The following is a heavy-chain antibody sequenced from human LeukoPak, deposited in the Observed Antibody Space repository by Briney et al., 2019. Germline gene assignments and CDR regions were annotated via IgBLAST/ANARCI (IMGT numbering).Heavy chain of an antibody. Sequence: ASVKVSCKASGYTFTSYGISWVRQAPGQGLEWMGWISAYNGNTNYAQKLQGRVTMTTDTSTSTAYMELRSLKSDDTAVYYCARGPMYYYDSSGADYWGQGTLVTVSS. CDR2: ISAYNGNT. CDR3: ARGPMYYYDSSGADY. V-gene: IGHV1-18*01. J-gene: IGHJ4*02. D-gene: IGHD3-22*01. CDR1: GYTFTSYG.